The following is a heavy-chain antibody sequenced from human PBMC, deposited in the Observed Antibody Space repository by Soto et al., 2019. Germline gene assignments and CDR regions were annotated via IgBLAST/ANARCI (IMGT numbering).Heavy chain of an antibody. CDR1: GFNFSTYN. Sequence: PGGSLRLSCAASGFNFSTYNMNWVRQAPGKGLEWVSLISSSSTYIYYADSMKGRFTISRDNAKNSVYLQMNSLRAEDTAVYYCAREWDTCSGGRCYSGIYDWGQGTLVTVSS. D-gene: IGHD2-15*01. CDR2: ISSSSTYI. V-gene: IGHV3-21*01. CDR3: AREWDTCSGGRCYSGIYD. J-gene: IGHJ4*02.